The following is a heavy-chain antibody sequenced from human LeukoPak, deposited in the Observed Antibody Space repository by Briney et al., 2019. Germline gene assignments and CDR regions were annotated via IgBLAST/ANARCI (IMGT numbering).Heavy chain of an antibody. CDR2: ISTTGST. Sequence: SETLPVTRTVSLDSTTTHFWSWIRQPAGQGLEWIGRISTTGSTNYNPSLQSRVTMSIDTSKNQISLKLTSVTAADTAVYYCAREVAMVTQFVFWGERTLVTVSS. V-gene: IGHV4-4*07. D-gene: IGHD5-24*01. CDR1: LDSTTTHF. CDR3: AREVAMVTQFVF. J-gene: IGHJ4*02.